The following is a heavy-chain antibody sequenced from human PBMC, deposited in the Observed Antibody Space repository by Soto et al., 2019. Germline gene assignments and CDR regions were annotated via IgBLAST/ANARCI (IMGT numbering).Heavy chain of an antibody. V-gene: IGHV3-30-3*01. Sequence: GGSLRLSCAASGFTFSSYAMHWVRQAPGKGLEWVAVISYDGSNKYYADSVKGRFTISRDNSKNTLYLQMNSLRAEDTAVYYCARIQKGFFNLRQNYGMDVWGQGTTVTVSS. CDR3: ARIQKGFFNLRQNYGMDV. J-gene: IGHJ6*02. CDR2: ISYDGSNK. CDR1: GFTFSSYA. D-gene: IGHD3-3*01.